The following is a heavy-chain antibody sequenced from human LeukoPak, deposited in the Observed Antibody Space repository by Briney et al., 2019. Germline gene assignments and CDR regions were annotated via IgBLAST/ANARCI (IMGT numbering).Heavy chain of an antibody. V-gene: IGHV3-11*06. CDR3: ARLGSIAAAGTPDY. D-gene: IGHD6-13*01. Sequence: GESLRLSCAASGFTFSDYYMSWIRQAPGKGLEWVSYISGSTAYTTYADSVKGRFTISRDNAKNSLYLQMNSLRGEDTAVYYCARLGSIAAAGTPDYWGQGTLITVSS. CDR2: ISGSTAYT. CDR1: GFTFSDYY. J-gene: IGHJ4*02.